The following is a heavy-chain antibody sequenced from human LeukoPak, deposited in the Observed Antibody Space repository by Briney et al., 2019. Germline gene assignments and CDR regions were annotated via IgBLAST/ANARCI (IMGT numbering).Heavy chain of an antibody. J-gene: IGHJ4*02. D-gene: IGHD2-2*01. CDR3: AKPQGPYCSSTSCYSGVDY. CDR1: GFTFSSYA. CDR2: ISGSGGGT. V-gene: IGHV3-23*01. Sequence: PGGSLRLSCAASGFTFSSYAMSWVRQAPGKGLEWVSAISGSGGGTYYADSVKGRFTISRDNSKNTLYLQMNSLRAEDTAVYYCAKPQGPYCSSTSCYSGVDYWGQGTLVTVSS.